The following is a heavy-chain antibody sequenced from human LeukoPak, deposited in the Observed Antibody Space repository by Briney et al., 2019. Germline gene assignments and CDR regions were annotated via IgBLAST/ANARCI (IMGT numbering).Heavy chain of an antibody. J-gene: IGHJ1*01. V-gene: IGHV3-23*01. CDR1: GFTFSSYA. CDR3: ANSQMVLSEYFQH. Sequence: PGGSLRLSCAASGFTFSSYAMSWVRQAPGKGLEWVSAISGSGGSTYYADSVKGRFTISRDNSKNTLYLQMNSLRADDTAVYYCANSQMVLSEYFQHWGQGTLVTVSS. CDR2: ISGSGGST. D-gene: IGHD6-13*01.